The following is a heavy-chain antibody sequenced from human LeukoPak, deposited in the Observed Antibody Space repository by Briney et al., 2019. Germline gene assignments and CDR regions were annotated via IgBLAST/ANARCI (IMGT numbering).Heavy chain of an antibody. Sequence: GGSLRLSCAASGFTFSSHWMHWVRQAPGKGLVWVSRINSDGSSTSYADSVKGRFTISRDNAKNTLYLQMNSLRAGDTAVYYCARGRNTMVRGSPYGMDVWGKGTTVTVSS. CDR3: ARGRNTMVRGSPYGMDV. V-gene: IGHV3-74*01. CDR1: GFTFSSHW. D-gene: IGHD3-10*01. J-gene: IGHJ6*04. CDR2: INSDGSST.